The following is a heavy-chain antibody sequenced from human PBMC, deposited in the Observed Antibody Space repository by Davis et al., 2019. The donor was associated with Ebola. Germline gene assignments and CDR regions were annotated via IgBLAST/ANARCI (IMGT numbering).Heavy chain of an antibody. CDR2: INSDGSST. CDR1: GFSFISYR. D-gene: IGHD3-3*01. Sequence: GESLKISCAASGFSFISYRMQWVRQVPGKGLMWVSRINSDGSSTTYADSVKGRFTISRDNAKNTLYLQMNSLRVEDTAVYYCAREDFWSGYPDQWGQGTLVTVSS. J-gene: IGHJ4*02. V-gene: IGHV3-74*01. CDR3: AREDFWSGYPDQ.